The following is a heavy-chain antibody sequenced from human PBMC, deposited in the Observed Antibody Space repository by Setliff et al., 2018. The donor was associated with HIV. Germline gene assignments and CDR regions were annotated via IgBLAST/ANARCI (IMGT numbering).Heavy chain of an antibody. D-gene: IGHD3-22*01. Sequence: NPSETLSLTCAVYGGSFSRDYWTWISQPPGKGPEWIGEINHSGITNCTSFLKSRVTISIDTSKNPFSLKLNSVTAADTAMYYCATGWLDSSGQKNFGSWGQGTLVTVSS. CDR1: GGSFSRDY. V-gene: IGHV4-34*01. J-gene: IGHJ5*01. CDR2: INHSGIT. CDR3: ATGWLDSSGQKNFGS.